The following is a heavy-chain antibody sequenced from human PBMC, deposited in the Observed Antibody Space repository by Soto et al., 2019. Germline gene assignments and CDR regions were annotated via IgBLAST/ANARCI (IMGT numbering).Heavy chain of an antibody. Sequence: QVQLQESGPGLVKPSQTLSLTCTVSGGSISGGVYYWSWIRQPPGKGLEWIGYIFDSGTTYYNPSLRSRVTVSVATSKSQFALGLSSVTAADTAVYYCAREIIPLTTDWYFDLWGRGTLVTVSS. D-gene: IGHD4-17*01. J-gene: IGHJ2*01. CDR2: IFDSGTT. CDR3: AREIIPLTTDWYFDL. V-gene: IGHV4-30-4*01. CDR1: GGSISGGVYY.